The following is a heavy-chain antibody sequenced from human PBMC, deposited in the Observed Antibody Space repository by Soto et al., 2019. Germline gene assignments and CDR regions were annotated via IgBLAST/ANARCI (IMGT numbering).Heavy chain of an antibody. CDR1: GFTVSSYA. CDR3: ANRQWFGELFSPTDY. D-gene: IGHD3-10*01. V-gene: IGHV3-23*01. CDR2: ISGSGGST. J-gene: IGHJ4*02. Sequence: GGSLRLSCAASGFTVSSYAMSWVRQAPGKGLEWVSAISGSGGSTYYADSVKGRCTISRANSKNTLYLQMNSLRAEETAVYYWANRQWFGELFSPTDYWGQGTLVTVSS.